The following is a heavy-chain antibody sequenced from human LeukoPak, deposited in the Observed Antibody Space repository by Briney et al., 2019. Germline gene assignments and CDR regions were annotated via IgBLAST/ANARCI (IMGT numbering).Heavy chain of an antibody. CDR1: GGSFTGYY. CDR3: ARNVLPYYYDTTALKGYFDL. V-gene: IGHV4-34*01. CDR2: INRNGNT. J-gene: IGHJ2*01. Sequence: SETLSLTCAVYGGSFTGYYWSWIRQPPGKGLEWIGEINRNGNTNYNPSLKSRVTMSVDTSKKQFSLNLSSVTAADTAVYYCARNVLPYYYDTTALKGYFDLWGRGTLVTVSS. D-gene: IGHD3-22*01.